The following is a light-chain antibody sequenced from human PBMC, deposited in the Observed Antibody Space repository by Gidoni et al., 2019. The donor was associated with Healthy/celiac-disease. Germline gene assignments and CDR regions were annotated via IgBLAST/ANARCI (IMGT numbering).Light chain of an antibody. CDR3: QQSYSTPRT. CDR2: AES. J-gene: IGKJ2*01. Sequence: DIQMTQSPSSLSASVGDRVTITCRSRQSISSYLNCYQQKPGKAPKLLIYAESSLQRGVPSRFSGSGCGTEITLTISSLQPEDVATSFYQQSYSTPRTFGQGTKLEIK. V-gene: IGKV1-39*01. CDR1: QSISSY.